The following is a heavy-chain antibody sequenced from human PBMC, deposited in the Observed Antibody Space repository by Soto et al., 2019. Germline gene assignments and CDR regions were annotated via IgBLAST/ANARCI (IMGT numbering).Heavy chain of an antibody. CDR3: ARHGGLLFRNPGWRQIQSGDDG. CDR2: INYSVST. D-gene: IGHD2-21*01. V-gene: IGHV4-39*01. Sequence: QLQLQESGPGLVKPAETLSLTCTVSGASIATNNYHWGWIRQPPGKGLEWIGHINYSVSTYYSPSLMPRVTPSVDTSKCQLSLKLVSVTAADTAVYYCARHGGLLFRNPGWRQIQSGDDGGGQGILVTVS. CDR1: GASIATNNYH. J-gene: IGHJ4*02.